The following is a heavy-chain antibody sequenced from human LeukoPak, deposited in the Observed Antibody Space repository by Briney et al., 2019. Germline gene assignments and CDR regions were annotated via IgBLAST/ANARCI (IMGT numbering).Heavy chain of an antibody. J-gene: IGHJ5*02. D-gene: IGHD4-17*01. CDR2: IYYSGST. CDR1: GGSINSSSYY. Sequence: SETLSLTCTVSGGSINSSSYYWGWIRQPPGKGLEWIGSIYYSGSTYYNPSLKSRVTISVDTSKNQFSLKLSSVTAADTAVYYCARDDYGDYWFDPWGQGTLVTVSS. V-gene: IGHV4-39*07. CDR3: ARDDYGDYWFDP.